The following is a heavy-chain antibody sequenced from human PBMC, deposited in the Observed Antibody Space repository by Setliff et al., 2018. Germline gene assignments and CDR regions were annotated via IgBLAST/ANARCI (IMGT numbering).Heavy chain of an antibody. V-gene: IGHV3-23*01. Sequence: GSLRLSCAASGFAFNTYAMSWVRQPPGKGLEWVSSISDTALGIYYADSVRGRFTISRDNSKKTLYLQMNSLRAEDTAVYYCVKDVVGYSSTWPKRDYFDYWGQGTLVTVSS. D-gene: IGHD6-13*01. CDR2: ISDTALGI. CDR3: VKDVVGYSSTWPKRDYFDY. CDR1: GFAFNTYA. J-gene: IGHJ4*02.